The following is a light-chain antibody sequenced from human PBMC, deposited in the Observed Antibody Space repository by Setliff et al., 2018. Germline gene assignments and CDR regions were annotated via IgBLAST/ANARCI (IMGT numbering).Light chain of an antibody. CDR1: SSDVGGYHL. Sequence: QSVLTQPASVSGSPGQSITISCAGTSSDVGGYHLVSWYQQHPGKAPKLMLYEVNNRPSGVSNRFSGSKSGNTASLTISGLQTEDEADYYCNAYTSGSTYVFGTGTKVTVL. CDR2: EVN. CDR3: NAYTSGSTYV. V-gene: IGLV2-14*02. J-gene: IGLJ1*01.